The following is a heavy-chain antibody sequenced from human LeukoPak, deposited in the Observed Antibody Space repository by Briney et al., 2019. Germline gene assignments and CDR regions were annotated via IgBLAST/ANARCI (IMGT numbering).Heavy chain of an antibody. CDR3: ARVEATGVVDY. V-gene: IGHV3-11*01. J-gene: IGHJ4*02. D-gene: IGHD1-26*01. CDR2: ISSSGSTI. Sequence: LTCDVSGASISGYWWSWIRQPAGKGLEWVSYISSSGSTIYYADSVKGRFTISRDHAKNSLYLQMNSMRAEDTAVYYCARVEATGVVDYWGQGTLVTVSS. CDR1: GASISGYW.